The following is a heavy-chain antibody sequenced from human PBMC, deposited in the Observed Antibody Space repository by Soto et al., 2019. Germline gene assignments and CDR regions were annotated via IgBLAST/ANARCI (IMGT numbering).Heavy chain of an antibody. CDR2: IYHSGST. J-gene: IGHJ4*02. Sequence: QLQLQESGSGLVKPSQTLSLTCAVAGGSISSGGYSWSWIRQPPGKGLEWIGYIYHSGSTYYNPSLKSRVTISVHRSKNQFSLKLSSVTAADTAVFYCASGLVTTLHYWGQGTLVTVSS. V-gene: IGHV4-30-2*01. CDR1: GGSISSGGYS. D-gene: IGHD4-17*01. CDR3: ASGLVTTLHY.